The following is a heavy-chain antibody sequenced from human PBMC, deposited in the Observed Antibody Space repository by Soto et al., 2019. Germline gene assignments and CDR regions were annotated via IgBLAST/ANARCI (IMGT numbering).Heavy chain of an antibody. D-gene: IGHD5-12*01. Sequence: QVQLVQSGGEVKKPGASVTVSCKASGYTCINYHITWVRQAPGQVIEWMAWINTYNGMTDYAQRFQGRVTMTRDTSTSTAYMELRTLGSDDTAVYFCAKSPRGEMATDWGQGTLVTVSS. CDR2: INTYNGMT. CDR3: AKSPRGEMATD. J-gene: IGHJ4*02. CDR1: GYTCINYH. V-gene: IGHV1-18*01.